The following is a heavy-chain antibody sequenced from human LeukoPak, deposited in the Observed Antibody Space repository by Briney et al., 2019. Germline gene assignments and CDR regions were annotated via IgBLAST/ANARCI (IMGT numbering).Heavy chain of an antibody. V-gene: IGHV3-7*01. D-gene: IGHD2-2*01. CDR1: GFSLSAYW. J-gene: IGHJ5*02. Sequence: GGSLRLSCAASGFSLSAYWMTWVRQAPGKGLEWVANIKQDGSEKYYVDSVKGRFTISRDNAKNSLYLQMNSLRAEDTAVYYCARDAFIVVVPAATFDPWGQGTLVTVSS. CDR2: IKQDGSEK. CDR3: ARDAFIVVVPAATFDP.